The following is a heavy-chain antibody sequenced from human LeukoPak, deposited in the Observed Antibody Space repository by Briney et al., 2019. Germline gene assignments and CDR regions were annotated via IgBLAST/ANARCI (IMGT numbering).Heavy chain of an antibody. CDR2: MNPNSGNT. V-gene: IGHV1-8*01. D-gene: IGHD3-22*01. CDR3: ARGPYYYDSSGEEIPFDY. J-gene: IGHJ4*02. CDR1: GYTFTTYD. Sequence: GASVKVSCKASGYTFTTYDINWVRQATGQGLEWMGWMNPNSGNTGYAQKFQGRVTMTRKTSISTAYMELSSLRSEDTAVYYCARGPYYYDSSGEEIPFDYWGQGTLVTVSS.